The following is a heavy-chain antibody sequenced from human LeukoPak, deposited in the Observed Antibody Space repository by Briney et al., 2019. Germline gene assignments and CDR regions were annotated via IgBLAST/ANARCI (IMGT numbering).Heavy chain of an antibody. D-gene: IGHD5-12*01. CDR3: AKDRGPRYAYGLGV. CDR1: GFAFSSYG. V-gene: IGHV3-33*03. CDR2: IWYDGSSK. J-gene: IGHJ6*02. Sequence: GGSLRLSCATSGFAFSSYGMHWGRQAPGRGLEWVAVIWYDGSSKYYADSVKGRSTISRVESKNTLYLQIHSLTAEDTTVYYGAKDRGPRYAYGLGVWGQGATVSVAS.